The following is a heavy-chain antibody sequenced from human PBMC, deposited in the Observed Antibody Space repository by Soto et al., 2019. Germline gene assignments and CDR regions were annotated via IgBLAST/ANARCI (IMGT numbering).Heavy chain of an antibody. CDR1: GFTFSSYG. CDR3: AKALLRYFDWLPPFDY. J-gene: IGHJ4*02. V-gene: IGHV3-30*02. Sequence: GGSLRLSCAASGFTFSSYGMHWVRQAPGKGLEWVAVIWYDGSNKYYADSVKGRFTISRDNSKNTLYLQMNSLRAEDTAVYYCAKALLRYFDWLPPFDYWGQGTLVTVSS. D-gene: IGHD3-9*01. CDR2: IWYDGSNK.